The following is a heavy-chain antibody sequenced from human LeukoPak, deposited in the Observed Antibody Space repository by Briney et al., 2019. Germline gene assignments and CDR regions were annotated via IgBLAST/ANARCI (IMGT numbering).Heavy chain of an antibody. V-gene: IGHV3-7*01. D-gene: IGHD2-2*01. CDR3: ATYSSSNGREFQY. CDR1: GFTFSNYG. Sequence: GGSLRLSCAASGFTFSNYGMHWVRQAPGKGLEWVANIQQHGSETYYGDSVKGRFTISRDNAKNSLYLQMNSLRAEDTAVYYCATYSSSNGREFQYWGQGTLVTVSS. CDR2: IQQHGSET. J-gene: IGHJ1*01.